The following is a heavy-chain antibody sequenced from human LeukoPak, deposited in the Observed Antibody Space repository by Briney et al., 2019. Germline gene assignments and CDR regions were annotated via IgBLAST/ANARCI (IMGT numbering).Heavy chain of an antibody. CDR1: GYTFTGYY. CDR3: ARDPGVGPSFDY. Sequence: GASVTVSCKASGYTFTGYYMRWVRQAPGQGLEWMGWINPNSGGTNYAQKFQGRVTMTRDTSISTAYMELSRLRSDDTAVYYCARDPGVGPSFDYWGQGTLVTVSS. J-gene: IGHJ4*02. CDR2: INPNSGGT. V-gene: IGHV1-2*02. D-gene: IGHD1-26*01.